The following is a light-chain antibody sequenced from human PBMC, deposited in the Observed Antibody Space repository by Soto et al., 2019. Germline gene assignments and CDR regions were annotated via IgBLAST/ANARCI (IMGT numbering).Light chain of an antibody. V-gene: IGLV1-44*01. CDR2: SSN. Sequence: QSVLTQPPSASGTPGQRVTISCSGSSSNIGSNTVSWYQQLLGTAPQLLIYSSNQRPSGVPDRFSGSKSGTSASLAISGLQSEDEADYYCAVWDDSLNGVVFGGGTKLTVL. CDR3: AVWDDSLNGVV. J-gene: IGLJ2*01. CDR1: SSNIGSNT.